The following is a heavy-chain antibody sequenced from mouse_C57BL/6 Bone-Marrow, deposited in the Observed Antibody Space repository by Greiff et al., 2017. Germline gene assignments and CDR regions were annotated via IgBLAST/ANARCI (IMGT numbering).Heavy chain of an antibody. J-gene: IGHJ1*03. CDR1: GYTFTSYW. CDR2: IHPNSGST. V-gene: IGHV1-64*01. CDR3: ASITTVVNWYFEV. Sequence: QVQLQQPGAELVKPGASVKLSCKASGYTFTSYWMHWVKQRPGQGLEWIGMIHPNSGSTNYNEKFKSKATLTVDKSSSTAYMQLSSLTSEDSAVYYCASITTVVNWYFEVWGTGTTVTVSS. D-gene: IGHD1-1*01.